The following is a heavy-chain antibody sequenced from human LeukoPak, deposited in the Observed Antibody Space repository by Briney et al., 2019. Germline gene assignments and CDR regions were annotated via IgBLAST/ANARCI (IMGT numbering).Heavy chain of an antibody. V-gene: IGHV1-2*02. CDR3: ARVLSGRGSLYSYYYYMDV. J-gene: IGHJ6*03. Sequence: ASVKVSCKASGYTFTGYYMHWVRQAPGQGLEWMGWINPNSGGTNYAQKFQGRVTMTRDTSISTAYMELSRLRSDDTAVYYCARVLSGRGSLYSYYYYMDVWGKGTTVTISS. D-gene: IGHD3-10*01. CDR2: INPNSGGT. CDR1: GYTFTGYY.